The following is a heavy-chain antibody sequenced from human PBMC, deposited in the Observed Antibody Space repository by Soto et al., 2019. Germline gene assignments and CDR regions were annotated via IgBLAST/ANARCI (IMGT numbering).Heavy chain of an antibody. CDR1: GGFTSTNNW. CDR2: AYHSGST. Sequence: QLQLQESGPGLVRPSGTLSLTCAVSGGFTSTNNWWSWVRQPPGKGLEWIGDAYHSGSTEYNPSLKSRISISVDKSKNQISPKLTSATAAHTAVYYCARSPPSSYYGGSGTFDYWGQGTLVTVSS. D-gene: IGHD3-10*01. J-gene: IGHJ4*02. V-gene: IGHV4-4*02. CDR3: ARSPPSSYYGGSGTFDY.